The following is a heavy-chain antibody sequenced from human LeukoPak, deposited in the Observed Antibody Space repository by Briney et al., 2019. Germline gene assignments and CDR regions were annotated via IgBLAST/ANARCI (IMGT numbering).Heavy chain of an antibody. V-gene: IGHV4-61*02. CDR2: IYTSGST. CDR1: GGSISSGSYY. CDR3: ARDATWDAFDI. Sequence: SETLSLTCTVSGGSISSGSYYWSWIRQPAGKGLKWIGRIYTSGSTNYNPSLKSRVTISVDTSKNQFSLKLSSVTAADTAVYYCARDATWDAFDIWGQGTMVTVSS. J-gene: IGHJ3*02.